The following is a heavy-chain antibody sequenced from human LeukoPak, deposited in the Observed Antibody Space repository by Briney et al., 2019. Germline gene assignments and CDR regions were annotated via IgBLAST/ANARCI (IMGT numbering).Heavy chain of an antibody. Sequence: GGSLRLSCAASGFTFTSYYMHWVRQAPGKGLVWVSRISGDGSNTIYADSVKGRFTISRDNAKNTVYLQMNSLRAEDTALYYCAKDIFEYSSSSDAFDIWGQGTMVTVSS. D-gene: IGHD6-6*01. V-gene: IGHV3-74*01. CDR1: GFTFTSYY. J-gene: IGHJ3*02. CDR2: ISGDGSNT. CDR3: AKDIFEYSSSSDAFDI.